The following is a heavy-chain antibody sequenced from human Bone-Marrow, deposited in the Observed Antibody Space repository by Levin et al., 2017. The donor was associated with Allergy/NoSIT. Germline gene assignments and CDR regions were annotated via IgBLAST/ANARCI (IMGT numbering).Heavy chain of an antibody. Sequence: RGESLKISCAVSGFTVSYNYMSWVRQAPGKGLEWVSLIYSGGTTDYADSVKGRFTISRDNSKNTLSLQMNSLTADDTAVYYCAGGPRRSYWGQGTLVTVSS. D-gene: IGHD3-16*01. CDR3: AGGPRRSY. J-gene: IGHJ4*02. V-gene: IGHV3-53*01. CDR1: GFTVSYNY. CDR2: IYSGGTT.